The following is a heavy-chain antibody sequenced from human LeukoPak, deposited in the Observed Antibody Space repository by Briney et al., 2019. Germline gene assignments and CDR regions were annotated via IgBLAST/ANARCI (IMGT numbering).Heavy chain of an antibody. J-gene: IGHJ4*02. CDR1: GFTFSSYA. D-gene: IGHD1-26*01. CDR3: AKDRSYSGSSNDY. CDR2: ISGSGGST. Sequence: GGSLRLSCAPSGFTFSSYAMSWVRHAPGRGLEWVSAISGSGGSTYYAHSVKGRFTISRDNPKNTLYLQMNRQRAEDTAVYYCAKDRSYSGSSNDYWGQGTLVTVSS. V-gene: IGHV3-23*01.